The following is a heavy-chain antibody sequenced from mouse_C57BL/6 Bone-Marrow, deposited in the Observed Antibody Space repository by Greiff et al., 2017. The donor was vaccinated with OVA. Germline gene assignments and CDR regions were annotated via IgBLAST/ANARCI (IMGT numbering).Heavy chain of an antibody. V-gene: IGHV1-81*01. CDR3: ALTQYIDV. D-gene: IGHD4-1*01. Sequence: QVQLQQSGAELARPGASVKLSCKASGYTLTSYGISWVKQRTGQGLEWIGKIYPRSGNTYYNEKFKGKATLTADKSSSTAYMELRSLTSEDSAVFFGALTQYIDVWGTGTTVTVSS. CDR2: IYPRSGNT. J-gene: IGHJ1*03. CDR1: GYTLTSYG.